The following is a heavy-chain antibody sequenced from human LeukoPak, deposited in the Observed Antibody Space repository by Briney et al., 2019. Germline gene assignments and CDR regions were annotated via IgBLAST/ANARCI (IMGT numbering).Heavy chain of an antibody. J-gene: IGHJ4*02. D-gene: IGHD1-26*01. CDR2: INSDGSST. V-gene: IGHV3-74*01. CDR1: GFTFSSYS. CDR3: ARILSGSYDY. Sequence: GGSLRLSCAVSGFTFSSYSMNWVRQAPGKVLVWVSRINSDGSSTSYADSVKGRFTISRDNAKNTLYLQMNSLRAEDTAVYYCARILSGSYDYWGQGTLVTVSS.